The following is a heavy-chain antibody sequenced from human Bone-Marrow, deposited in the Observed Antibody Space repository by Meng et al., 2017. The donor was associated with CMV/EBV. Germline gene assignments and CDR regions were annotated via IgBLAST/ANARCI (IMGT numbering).Heavy chain of an antibody. J-gene: IGHJ1*01. CDR2: IVVGSGNT. V-gene: IGHV1-58*01. CDR1: GFTFTSSA. CDR3: AADPSYCSSTSCYTSAEYFQH. D-gene: IGHD2-2*02. Sequence: SVKVSCKASGFTFTSSAVQWVRQARGQRLEWIGWIVVGSGNTNYAQKFQERVTITRDMSTSTAYMELSSLRSEDTAVYYCAADPSYCSSTSCYTSAEYFQHWAQGTLVTVSS.